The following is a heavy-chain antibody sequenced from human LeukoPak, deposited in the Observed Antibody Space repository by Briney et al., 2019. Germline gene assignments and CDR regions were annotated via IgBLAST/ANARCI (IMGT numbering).Heavy chain of an antibody. V-gene: IGHV4-38-2*02. CDR2: IYHSGST. D-gene: IGHD3-16*01. CDR3: ARVGGLGTLFDY. Sequence: SETLSLTCTVSGYSISSGYYWGWIRQPPGKGLEWIGNIYHSGSTYYTPSLKSRVTISVDTSKNQFSLKLSSVTAADTAVYYCARVGGLGTLFDYWGQGNLVTVSS. CDR1: GYSISSGYY. J-gene: IGHJ4*02.